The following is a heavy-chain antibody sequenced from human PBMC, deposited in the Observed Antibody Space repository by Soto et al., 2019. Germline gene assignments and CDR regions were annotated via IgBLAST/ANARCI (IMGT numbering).Heavy chain of an antibody. CDR3: ARGCVVLFGSTARFAP. CDR1: GGTFSTYG. D-gene: IGHD3-10*02. V-gene: IGHV1-69*01. Sequence: QVQLVQSGAEVKKPGSSVKVSCKSSGGTFSTYGFFWVRQAPGQGLEWMGGIIPIFGTTNDAQKFQDRVTITADEPTSTAYLELSSLKPEDTAVYYCARGCVVLFGSTARFAPWGQGTLVTVSS. CDR2: IIPIFGTT. J-gene: IGHJ5*02.